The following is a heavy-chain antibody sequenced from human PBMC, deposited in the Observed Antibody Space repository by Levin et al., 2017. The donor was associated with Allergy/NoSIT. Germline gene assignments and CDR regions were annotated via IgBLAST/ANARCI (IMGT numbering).Heavy chain of an antibody. V-gene: IGHV2-5*02. D-gene: IGHD6-19*01. CDR1: GFSLSTSGVG. CDR3: AHRFIAVAGGTFFDY. CDR2: IYWDDDK. J-gene: IGHJ4*02. Sequence: GSGPTLVKPTQTLTLTCTFSGFSLSTSGVGVGWIRQPPGKALEWLALIYWDDDKRYSPSLKSRLTITKDTSKNQVVLTMTNMDPVDTATYYCAHRFIAVAGGTFFDYWGQGTLVTVSS.